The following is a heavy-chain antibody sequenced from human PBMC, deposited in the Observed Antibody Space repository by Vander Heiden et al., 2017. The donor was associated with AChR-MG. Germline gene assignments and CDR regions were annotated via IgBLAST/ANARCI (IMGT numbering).Heavy chain of an antibody. CDR3: ARAVKGRAAAMDAFDI. CDR1: GGTFNSYA. V-gene: IGHV1-69*01. J-gene: IGHJ3*02. CDR2: IIPIFGTA. D-gene: IGHD6-13*01. Sequence: QVQLVQSGAEVKKPGSSVKVSCKASGGTFNSYASSWGRQAPGQGLEWMGGIIPIFGTANYAQKFQGRVTITADESTSTAYMELSSLRSEETAVYYCARAVKGRAAAMDAFDIWGQGTMVTVSS.